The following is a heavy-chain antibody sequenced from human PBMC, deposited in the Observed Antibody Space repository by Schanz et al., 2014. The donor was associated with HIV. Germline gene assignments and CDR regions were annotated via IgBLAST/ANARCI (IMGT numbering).Heavy chain of an antibody. CDR3: AKSRGDSWPYGMDV. D-gene: IGHD4-17*01. CDR2: VSGSGGHT. CDR1: GFTFSSYA. J-gene: IGHJ6*02. V-gene: IGHV3-23*01. Sequence: EVQLLESGGGLAQPGGSLRLSCAASGFTFSSYAMIWVRQAPGKGLEWVSTVSGSGGHTYYADSVKGRFTISRDNSKNTLFLQMNSLRAEDTAVYYCAKSRGDSWPYGMDVWGQGTTVTVSS.